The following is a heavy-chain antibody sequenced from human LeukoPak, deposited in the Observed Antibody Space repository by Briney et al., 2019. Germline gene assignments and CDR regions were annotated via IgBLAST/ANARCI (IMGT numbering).Heavy chain of an antibody. D-gene: IGHD6-19*01. CDR1: GGSISSYY. V-gene: IGHV4-59*01. CDR2: IYYSGST. CDR3: ARYGYSSGFYSFDY. J-gene: IGHJ4*02. Sequence: TSETLSLTCTVSGGSISSYYWSWIRQPPGKGLEWIGYIYYSGSTNYNPSLESRVTISMDTSKNQFSLKLTSVTAADTAVYYCARYGYSSGFYSFDYWGQGTLVTVS.